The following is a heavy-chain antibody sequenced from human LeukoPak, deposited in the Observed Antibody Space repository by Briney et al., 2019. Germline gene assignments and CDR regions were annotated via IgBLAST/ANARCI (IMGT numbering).Heavy chain of an antibody. CDR3: ARDISYCSGGSCYLTIDY. CDR1: GYTFTSYY. V-gene: IGHV1-46*01. J-gene: IGHJ4*02. Sequence: ASVKVSCKASGYTFTSYYMHWVRQAPGQGLEWMGIINPSGGSTSYAQKFQGRVTMTRDTSTSTVYMEPSSLRSEDTAVYYCARDISYCSGGSCYLTIDYWGQGTLVTVSS. D-gene: IGHD2-15*01. CDR2: INPSGGST.